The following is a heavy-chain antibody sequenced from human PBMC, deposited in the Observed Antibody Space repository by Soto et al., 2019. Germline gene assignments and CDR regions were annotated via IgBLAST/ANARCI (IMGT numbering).Heavy chain of an antibody. D-gene: IGHD2-2*01. CDR1: GFTFNNYA. V-gene: IGHV3-23*01. J-gene: IGHJ4*02. CDR2: ITDNGDDT. CDR3: AKLGSSSWSPHYYFDY. Sequence: EVQLLESGGGLVQPGGSLRLSCAASGFTFNNYAMGWVRQAPGKGLEWVSAITDNGDDTYYIDSVKGRFTISRDNSKSTLYLQMNSPTAEDTAIYYCAKLGSSSWSPHYYFDYWGQGTLVTVSS.